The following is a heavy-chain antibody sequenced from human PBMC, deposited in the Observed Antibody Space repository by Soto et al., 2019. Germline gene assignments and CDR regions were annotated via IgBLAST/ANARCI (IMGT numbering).Heavy chain of an antibody. D-gene: IGHD3-3*01. Sequence: SETLSLTCAVSGGSISSSNWWRWVRQPPGKGLEWIGQIYYSGSTNYNPSLKSRVTISVDTSKNQFSLKLSSVTAADTAVYYCARDGVVRWVYGMDVWGQGTTVTVSS. V-gene: IGHV4-4*02. CDR1: GGSISSSNW. CDR2: IYYSGST. CDR3: ARDGVVRWVYGMDV. J-gene: IGHJ6*02.